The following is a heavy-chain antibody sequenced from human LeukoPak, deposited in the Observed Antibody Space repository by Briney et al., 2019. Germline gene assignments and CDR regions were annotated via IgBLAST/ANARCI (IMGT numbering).Heavy chain of an antibody. V-gene: IGHV1-2*02. Sequence: ASVKVSCKASGYTFTGYYMHWVRQAPGQGLEWMGWINPNSGGTNYAQKFQGRVTMTRDTSISTAYMELSRLRSDGTAVYYCARDKEYGDFSNWFDPWGQGTLVTVSS. CDR2: INPNSGGT. CDR1: GYTFTGYY. D-gene: IGHD4-17*01. J-gene: IGHJ5*02. CDR3: ARDKEYGDFSNWFDP.